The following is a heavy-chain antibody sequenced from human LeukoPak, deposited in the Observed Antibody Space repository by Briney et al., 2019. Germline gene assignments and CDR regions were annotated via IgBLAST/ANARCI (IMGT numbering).Heavy chain of an antibody. CDR3: AKATVYYYDSSGYPGSYFDY. CDR2: ISGSGGST. CDR1: GFTFSSYA. Sequence: GGSLRLSCAASGFTFSSYAMSWVRQAPGKGLEWVSAISGSGGSTYYADSVKGRFTISRDNSKNTLYLQMNSLRAEDTAVYYCAKATVYYYDSSGYPGSYFDYWGQGTLVTVSS. V-gene: IGHV3-23*01. D-gene: IGHD3-22*01. J-gene: IGHJ4*02.